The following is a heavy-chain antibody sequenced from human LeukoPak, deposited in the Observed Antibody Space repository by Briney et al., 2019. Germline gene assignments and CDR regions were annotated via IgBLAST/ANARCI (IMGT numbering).Heavy chain of an antibody. Sequence: SETLSLTCTVSGGSISSSSYYWGWIRQPPGKGLEWIGSIGSIYYSGNTYYNPSLKGRFSISVDTSKNQFSLKLSSVTAAETAVYYCARLDCSSTNCYTLGDAFDLWGQGTMVTVSS. CDR3: ARLDCSSTNCYTLGDAFDL. J-gene: IGHJ3*01. CDR2: IYYSGNT. CDR1: GGSISSSSYY. D-gene: IGHD2-2*02. V-gene: IGHV4-39*01.